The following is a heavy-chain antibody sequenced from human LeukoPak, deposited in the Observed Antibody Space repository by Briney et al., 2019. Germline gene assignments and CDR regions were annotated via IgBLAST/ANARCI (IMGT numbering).Heavy chain of an antibody. CDR3: ARWGHNDSSSRNSAAFDI. J-gene: IGHJ3*02. V-gene: IGHV4-59*08. CDR2: IYYSGST. Sequence: SETLSLTCTVSGGSISSYYWSWIRQPPGKGLEWIGYIYYSGSTNYNPSLKSRVTISVDTSKNQFSLKLSSVTAADTAVYYCARWGHNDSSSRNSAAFDIWGQGTMVTVSS. CDR1: GGSISSYY. D-gene: IGHD6-13*01.